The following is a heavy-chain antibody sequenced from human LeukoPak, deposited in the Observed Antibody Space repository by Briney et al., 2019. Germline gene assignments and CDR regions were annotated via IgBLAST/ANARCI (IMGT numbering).Heavy chain of an antibody. CDR1: GFRFSSYW. D-gene: IGHD6-13*01. CDR3: ARESHSTYDY. Sequence: GGSLRLACAASGFRFSSYWMSWVRQAPGQGLEWVASIKQDGNEKYYVDSVKGRSTISKDNAKNSLYLQLNSLRAEDTALYYCARESHSTYDYWGQGILVTVSS. V-gene: IGHV3-7*01. CDR2: IKQDGNEK. J-gene: IGHJ4*02.